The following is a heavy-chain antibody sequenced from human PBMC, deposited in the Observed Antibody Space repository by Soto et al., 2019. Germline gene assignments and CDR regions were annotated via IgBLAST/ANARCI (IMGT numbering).Heavy chain of an antibody. D-gene: IGHD3-10*01. Sequence: SGPTLVNPTETLTLTCTVSGFSLSNARMGVSWIRQPPGKALEWLAHIFSNDEKSYSTSLKSRLTISKDTSKSQVVLTMTNMDPVDTATYFCARIRKAAVVRGVISDYWGQGTLVTVSS. CDR1: GFSLSNARMG. V-gene: IGHV2-26*01. J-gene: IGHJ4*02. CDR3: ARIRKAAVVRGVISDY. CDR2: IFSNDEK.